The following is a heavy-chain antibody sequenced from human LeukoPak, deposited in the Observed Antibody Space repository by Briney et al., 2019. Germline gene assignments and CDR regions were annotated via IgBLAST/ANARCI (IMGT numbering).Heavy chain of an antibody. CDR2: IIPILGIA. CDR1: GGTFSSYA. Sequence: SVKVSCKASGGTFSSYAISWVRQAPGQGLEWMGRIIPILGIANYAQKFQGRVTITADKSTSTAYMELSSLRSEDTAVYYCARPMNGCSSTSCTNGGFDYWGQGTLVTVSS. V-gene: IGHV1-69*04. J-gene: IGHJ4*02. CDR3: ARPMNGCSSTSCTNGGFDY. D-gene: IGHD2-2*01.